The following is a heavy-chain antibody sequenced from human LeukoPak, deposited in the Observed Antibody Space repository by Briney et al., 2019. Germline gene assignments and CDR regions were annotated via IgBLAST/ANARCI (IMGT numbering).Heavy chain of an antibody. CDR3: AKPSLGYCSSTSCYPGY. Sequence: GGSLRLSCAASGFTFSSYAMSWVRQAPGKGLERVSAISGSGGSTYYADSVKGRFTIFRDNSKNTLYLQMNSLRAEDSAVYYCAKPSLGYCSSTSCYPGYWGQGTLVTVSS. J-gene: IGHJ4*02. V-gene: IGHV3-23*01. CDR1: GFTFSSYA. D-gene: IGHD2-2*01. CDR2: ISGSGGST.